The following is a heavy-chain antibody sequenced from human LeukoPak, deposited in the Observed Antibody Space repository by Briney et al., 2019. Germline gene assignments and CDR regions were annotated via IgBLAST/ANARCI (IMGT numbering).Heavy chain of an antibody. V-gene: IGHV4-61*02. CDR3: ARDISHHNWFDP. CDR1: GGSISSGSYY. CDR2: IYASGST. Sequence: SQTLSLTCTVSGGSISSGSYYWSWIRQPAGKGLEWIGRIYASGSTNYNPSLKSRVTISVDTSKNQFSLKLSSVTAADTAVYYCARDISHHNWFDPWGQGTLVTVSS. D-gene: IGHD3-3*02. J-gene: IGHJ5*02.